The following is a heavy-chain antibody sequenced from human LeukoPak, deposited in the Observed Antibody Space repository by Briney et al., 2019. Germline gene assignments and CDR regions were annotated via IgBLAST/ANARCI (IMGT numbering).Heavy chain of an antibody. D-gene: IGHD3-22*01. J-gene: IGHJ4*02. Sequence: GGSLRLSCAASGFSLGDYWMSWVRQAPGKGLEWVANIKQDGSEKYYVDSVKGRFTISRDNAKNSLYLQMNSLRAEDTAVYYCAKDMVSYYYDSSGYGGIGIPDYWGQGTLVTVSS. CDR2: IKQDGSEK. CDR1: GFSLGDYW. V-gene: IGHV3-7*01. CDR3: AKDMVSYYYDSSGYGGIGIPDY.